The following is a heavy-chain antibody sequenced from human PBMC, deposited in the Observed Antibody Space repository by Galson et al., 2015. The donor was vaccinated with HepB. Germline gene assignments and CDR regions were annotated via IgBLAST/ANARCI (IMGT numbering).Heavy chain of an antibody. CDR3: AKPSGIAAAGYLDY. CDR2: ISGSGGRA. D-gene: IGHD6-13*01. V-gene: IGHV3-23*01. J-gene: IGHJ4*02. Sequence: SLKLSCAASGFTFSSYAMSWVRQAPGKGLEWVSGISGSGGRAYYADYVKGRFTISRDNSKNTLYLQMNSLRAEDTAVYYCAKPSGIAAAGYLDYWGKGTMVTVSS. CDR1: GFTFSSYA.